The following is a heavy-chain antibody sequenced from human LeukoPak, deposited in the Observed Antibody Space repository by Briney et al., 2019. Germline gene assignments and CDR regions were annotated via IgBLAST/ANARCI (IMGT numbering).Heavy chain of an antibody. V-gene: IGHV1-2*06. CDR3: SRDLSSTAYWELDY. D-gene: IGHD3-10*01. Sequence: GASVKVSCKVSGYTLTELSMHWVRQAPGQGPEWMGRVNPKNGDTYYAQTFQGRVTVTGATSISTAYMDLTTLRSDDTAIYYCSRDLSSTAYWELDYWGQGTLVTVSS. CDR1: GYTLTELS. CDR2: VNPKNGDT. J-gene: IGHJ4*02.